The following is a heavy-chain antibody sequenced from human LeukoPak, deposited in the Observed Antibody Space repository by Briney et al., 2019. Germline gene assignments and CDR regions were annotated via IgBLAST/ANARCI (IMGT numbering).Heavy chain of an antibody. CDR2: ISGSGGST. V-gene: IGHV3-23*01. CDR3: AGGNRRMVDAFDI. J-gene: IGHJ3*02. D-gene: IGHD4-23*01. CDR1: GFTFSSYA. Sequence: GGSLRLSCAASGFTFSSYAMSWVRQTPGKGLEWVSAISGSGGSTYYADSVKGRFTISRDNSKNTLYLQMNSLRAEDTAVYYCAGGNRRMVDAFDIWGQGTMVTVSS.